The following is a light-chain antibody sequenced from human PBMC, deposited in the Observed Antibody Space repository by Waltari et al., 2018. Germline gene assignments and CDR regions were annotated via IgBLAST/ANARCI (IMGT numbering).Light chain of an antibody. CDR2: DDS. CDR1: NIGSQS. CDR3: QVWDSGTDHEV. J-gene: IGLJ3*02. V-gene: IGLV3-21*02. Sequence: SYVLTQSPSVSVAPGQTASVSCGGNNIGSQSVNWYQQKPGQAPVLVVYDDSDRPSGTPERFSGSNSGNTATLTISRVEVGDEADYYCQVWDSGTDHEVFGGGTKLTV.